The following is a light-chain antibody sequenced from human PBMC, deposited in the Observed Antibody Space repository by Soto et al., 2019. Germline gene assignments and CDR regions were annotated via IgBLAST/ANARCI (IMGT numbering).Light chain of an antibody. CDR3: QQRYSWPPLT. J-gene: IGKJ5*01. Sequence: IVLTQSPATLSLSPGERATLSCRASQSVGKYLAWYQQKAGQAPRLLIYDASNRATGIPARFSGSGAGTDFTLTISSLDPDDFAVYYCQQRYSWPPLTFGQGTRREIK. CDR1: QSVGKY. V-gene: IGKV3-11*01. CDR2: DAS.